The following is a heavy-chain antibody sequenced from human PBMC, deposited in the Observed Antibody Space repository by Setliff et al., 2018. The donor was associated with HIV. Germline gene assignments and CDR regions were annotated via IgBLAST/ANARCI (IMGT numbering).Heavy chain of an antibody. J-gene: IGHJ4*02. CDR1: GGSFSGYY. V-gene: IGHV4-34*01. CDR3: ATYSASWPDY. CDR2: IYHSGST. Sequence: KPSETLSLTCAVYGGSFSGYYCSWIRQPPGKGLEWIGTIYHSGSTYYNPSLKSRVTISVDTSKNQFSLKVSSVTAADTAVYYCATYSASWPDYWGQGTLVTVS. D-gene: IGHD6-13*01.